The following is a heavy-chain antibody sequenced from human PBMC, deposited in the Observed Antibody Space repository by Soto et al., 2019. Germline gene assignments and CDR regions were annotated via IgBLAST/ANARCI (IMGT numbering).Heavy chain of an antibody. CDR1: GFTFRNYY. V-gene: IGHV3-11*05. D-gene: IGHD3-16*01. CDR3: AREFYYAMDA. CDR2: ISTSGVSS. J-gene: IGHJ6*02. Sequence: QVQLVESGGALVKPGRSLRLSCEVSGFTFRNYYMAWLRQAPGKGLEWVATISTSGVSSSYGDSVRGRFTISRDDAKNSLYLQMNSLRGEYTALYYCAREFYYAMDAWGQGTTVTVSS.